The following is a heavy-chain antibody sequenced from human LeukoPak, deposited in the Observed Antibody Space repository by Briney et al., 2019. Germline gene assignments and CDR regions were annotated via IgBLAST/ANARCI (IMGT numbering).Heavy chain of an antibody. D-gene: IGHD6-19*01. Sequence: PEGSLRLSCAASGFTFSSYWMSWVRQAPGKGLEWVANIKQDGSEKYYVDSVKGRFTISRDNAKNSLYLQMNSLRAEDTAVYYCAREGIAVAVYLNYWGQGTLVTVSS. J-gene: IGHJ4*02. CDR2: IKQDGSEK. CDR1: GFTFSSYW. CDR3: AREGIAVAVYLNY. V-gene: IGHV3-7*03.